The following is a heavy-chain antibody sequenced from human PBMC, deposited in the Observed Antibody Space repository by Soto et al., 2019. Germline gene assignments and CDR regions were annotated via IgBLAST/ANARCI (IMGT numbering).Heavy chain of an antibody. CDR1: GFTFSSYG. CDR3: AKGEAAGAGDY. J-gene: IGHJ4*02. D-gene: IGHD6-13*01. V-gene: IGHV3-30*18. Sequence: GGSLRLSCAASGFTFSSYGMHWVRQAPGKGLEWVAVISYDGSNKYYADSVKGRFTISRDNSKKTLYLQMNSLRAEDTAVYYCAKGEAAGAGDYWGQGTLVTVSS. CDR2: ISYDGSNK.